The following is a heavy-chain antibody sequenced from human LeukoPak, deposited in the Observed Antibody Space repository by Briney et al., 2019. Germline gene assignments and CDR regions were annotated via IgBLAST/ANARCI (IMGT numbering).Heavy chain of an antibody. CDR3: ARVPRYCSSTSCYTGVDY. CDR1: GGSFSGYY. J-gene: IGHJ4*02. D-gene: IGHD2-2*02. CDR2: INHSGST. V-gene: IGHV4-34*01. Sequence: PSETLSLTCAVYGGSFSGYYWSWIRQPPGKGLEWIGEINHSGSTNYNPSLKSRVTISVDTSKNQFSLKLSSVTAADTAVYNCARVPRYCSSTSCYTGVDYWGQGTLVTVSS.